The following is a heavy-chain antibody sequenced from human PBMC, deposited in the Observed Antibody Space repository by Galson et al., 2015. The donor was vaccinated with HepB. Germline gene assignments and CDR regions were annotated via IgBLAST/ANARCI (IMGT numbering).Heavy chain of an antibody. CDR1: GFTFSNYG. V-gene: IGHV3-7*01. D-gene: IGHD2-15*01. Sequence: SLRLSCAASGFTFSNYGMSWVRQAPGKGLEWVANINQNGSEKYYVDSVKGRLTISRDNAKNSLYLQMNSLRAEDTAEYCCARVPVAAASLWFFDFWGRATRVTVS. J-gene: IGHJ2*01. CDR2: INQNGSEK. CDR3: ARVPVAAASLWFFDF.